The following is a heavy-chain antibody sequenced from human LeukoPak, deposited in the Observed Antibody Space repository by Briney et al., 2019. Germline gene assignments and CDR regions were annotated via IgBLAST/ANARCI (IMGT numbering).Heavy chain of an antibody. CDR3: ARGTEEFGELLKV. V-gene: IGHV4-59*01. J-gene: IGHJ4*02. CDR1: GGSISSYY. CDR2: IYYSGST. D-gene: IGHD3-10*01. Sequence: SETLSLTCTVSGGSISSYYWSWIRQPPGKGLEWIGYIYYSGSTNYNPSLKSRVTISVDTSKNQFSLKLSSVTAADTAVYYCARGTEEFGELLKVWGQGTLVTVSS.